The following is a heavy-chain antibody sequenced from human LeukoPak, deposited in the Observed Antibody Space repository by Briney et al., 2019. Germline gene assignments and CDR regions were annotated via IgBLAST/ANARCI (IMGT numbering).Heavy chain of an antibody. CDR2: IDTAGGT. Sequence: PGGSLRLSCAASGFTFSSYDMHWVRQGPGKGLEWVSGIDTAGGTYYAGSVKGRFTISRENAKNSFYLQMNSPRAGDTAVYFCTRRMRGLGSYSDAFDTWGQGTMVTVSS. J-gene: IGHJ3*02. CDR3: TRRMRGLGSYSDAFDT. V-gene: IGHV3-13*04. CDR1: GFTFSSYD. D-gene: IGHD3-10*01.